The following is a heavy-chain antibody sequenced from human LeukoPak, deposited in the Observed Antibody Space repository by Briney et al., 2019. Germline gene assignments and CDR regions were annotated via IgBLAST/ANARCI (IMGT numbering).Heavy chain of an antibody. CDR1: GYSFTSYW. Sequence: PGESLKISCKGSGYSFTSYWISWVRQMPGKGLEWMGRIDPSDSYTNYSPSFQGHVTISADKSISTAYLQWSSLKASDTAMYYCASSGSSGYYYDGYYYYGMDVWGQGTTVTVSS. CDR3: ASSGSSGYYYDGYYYYGMDV. V-gene: IGHV5-10-1*01. J-gene: IGHJ6*02. D-gene: IGHD3-22*01. CDR2: IDPSDSYT.